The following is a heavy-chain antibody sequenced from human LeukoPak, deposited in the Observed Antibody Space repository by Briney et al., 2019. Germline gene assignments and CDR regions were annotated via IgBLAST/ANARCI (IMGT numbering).Heavy chain of an antibody. J-gene: IGHJ3*01. Sequence: GGSLRLSCAASGFTLSDYYMTWIRQAPGKGLEWVSYISGNGRTIYYADSVKGRFTISRDNTKSSLSLQMHSLRAEDTAVYYCARDQGFAYDLDAFNVWGQGTMVTVSS. D-gene: IGHD3-22*01. V-gene: IGHV3-11*01. CDR1: GFTLSDYY. CDR3: ARDQGFAYDLDAFNV. CDR2: ISGNGRTI.